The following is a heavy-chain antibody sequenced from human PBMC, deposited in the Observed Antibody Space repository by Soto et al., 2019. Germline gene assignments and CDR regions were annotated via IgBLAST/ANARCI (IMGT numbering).Heavy chain of an antibody. CDR3: ARDLWVEPELYYYGMDV. V-gene: IGHV4-4*07. J-gene: IGHJ6*02. CDR1: VASISGFY. D-gene: IGHD1-1*01. Sequence: PSETLSLTCTVSVASISGFYWSWIRKSAGKGLEWIGRIYATGTTDYNPSLKSRLTISVDTSKNHFSLRLTSVTAADTAVYYCARDLWVEPELYYYGMDVWGQGTTVTVSS. CDR2: IYATGTT.